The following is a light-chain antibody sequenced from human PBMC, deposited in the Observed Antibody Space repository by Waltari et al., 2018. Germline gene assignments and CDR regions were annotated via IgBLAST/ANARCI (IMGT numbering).Light chain of an antibody. CDR1: QNIGTS. J-gene: IGKJ2*01. Sequence: EIEMTQFPASLSVSPGETATLPCRSSQNIGTSLSWFQLRPGRAPRHLIYGASTRATGIPARFSASGSGTEFSLTISSLQSDDFAVYYCLQYNNWPYTFGQGTRLEIK. CDR2: GAS. CDR3: LQYNNWPYT. V-gene: IGKV3-15*01.